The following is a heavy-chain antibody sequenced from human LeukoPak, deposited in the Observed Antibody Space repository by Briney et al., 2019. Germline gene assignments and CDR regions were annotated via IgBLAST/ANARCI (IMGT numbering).Heavy chain of an antibody. CDR2: IYYSGST. Sequence: SETLSLTCTVSGGSISSYYWSWIRQPPGKGLEWIGYIYYSGSTNYNPSLKSRVTISVDTSKNQFSLKLSSVTAADTAVYYCARDSRQQLVRRAFDIWGQGTMVTVSS. CDR3: ARDSRQQLVRRAFDI. V-gene: IGHV4-59*12. J-gene: IGHJ3*02. D-gene: IGHD6-13*01. CDR1: GGSISSYY.